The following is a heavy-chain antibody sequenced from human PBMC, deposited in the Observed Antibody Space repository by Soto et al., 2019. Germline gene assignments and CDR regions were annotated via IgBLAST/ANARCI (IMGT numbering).Heavy chain of an antibody. V-gene: IGHV3-7*01. D-gene: IGHD2-15*01. J-gene: IGHJ6*02. CDR3: ARDCSGGSCYPGMDV. CDR1: GFTFSSYW. Sequence: GGSLRLSCAASGFTFSSYWMTWVRQAPGKGLEWVANINQDGSEKYYVDSVRGRFTISRDNAKNSVYLQINSLRAEDTAVYFCARDCSGGSCYPGMDVWGQGTTVTVSS. CDR2: INQDGSEK.